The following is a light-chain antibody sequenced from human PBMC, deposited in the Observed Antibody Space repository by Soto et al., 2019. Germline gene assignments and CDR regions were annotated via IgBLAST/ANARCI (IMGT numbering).Light chain of an antibody. CDR2: LEGSGSY. Sequence: QAVVTQSSSASASLGSSVKLTCTLSSGHSSYIIAWHQQQPGKAPRYLMKLEGSGSYNKGSRVPDRFSGSSSGADRYLTISNLQSEDEADYYCETWDSNTHVFGTGTKLTVL. CDR3: ETWDSNTHV. CDR1: SGHSSYI. V-gene: IGLV4-60*03. J-gene: IGLJ1*01.